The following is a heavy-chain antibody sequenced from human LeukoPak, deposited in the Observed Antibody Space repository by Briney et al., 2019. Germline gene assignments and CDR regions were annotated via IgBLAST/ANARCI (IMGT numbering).Heavy chain of an antibody. V-gene: IGHV1-2*02. D-gene: IGHD3-10*01. CDR3: AREDALRGVLDS. CDR1: GYIFTGYY. J-gene: IGHJ4*02. CDR2: INPSSGDT. Sequence: ASVRVSCKATGYIFTGYYMHWVRQAPGQGLEWMGSINPSSGDTRFAEKFQGRATMTGDTSISTAYMDLSRLTSDDTAIYYCAREDALRGVLDSWGQGTLVIVSS.